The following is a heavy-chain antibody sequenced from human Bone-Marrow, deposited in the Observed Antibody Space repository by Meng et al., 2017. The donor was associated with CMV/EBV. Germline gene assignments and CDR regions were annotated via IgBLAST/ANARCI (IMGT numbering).Heavy chain of an antibody. Sequence: GGSLRLSCAASGFTFSSYWMSWVRQAPGKGLEWVANIKQDGSEKYYVDSVKGRFTISRDNAKNSLYLQMNSLRAEDTAVYYCARRIAAAGTISYYYYYGTDVWGQGTTVTVSS. D-gene: IGHD6-13*01. CDR3: ARRIAAAGTISYYYYYGTDV. CDR2: IKQDGSEK. V-gene: IGHV3-7*01. J-gene: IGHJ6*02. CDR1: GFTFSSYW.